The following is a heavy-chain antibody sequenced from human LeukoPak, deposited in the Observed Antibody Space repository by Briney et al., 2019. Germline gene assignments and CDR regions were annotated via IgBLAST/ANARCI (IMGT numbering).Heavy chain of an antibody. Sequence: GGSLRLSCAASGFTFSSYAMNWVRQAPGKGLEWVSLISGTGGGTYYADSVKGRFTISRDNSKSTLYLQMNSLRAEDTAVYYCAKYGSGAAGDAYDAFDIWGQGTMVTVSS. J-gene: IGHJ3*02. V-gene: IGHV3-23*01. D-gene: IGHD6-13*01. CDR1: GFTFSSYA. CDR2: ISGTGGGT. CDR3: AKYGSGAAGDAYDAFDI.